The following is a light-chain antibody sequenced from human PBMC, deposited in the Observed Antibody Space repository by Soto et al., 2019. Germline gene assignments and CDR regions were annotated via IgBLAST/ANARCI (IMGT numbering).Light chain of an antibody. V-gene: IGLV2-14*01. CDR3: SSHAGSNNYV. CDR1: SSDVGGYNY. J-gene: IGLJ1*01. Sequence: QSALTQAASVSGSPGQAITISCTGTSSDVGGYNYVSWYQQHPGKAPKLIIYEVGNRPSGVSNRFSGSKSGNTASLTISGLQAEDEADYYCSSHAGSNNYVFGTGTKLTVL. CDR2: EVG.